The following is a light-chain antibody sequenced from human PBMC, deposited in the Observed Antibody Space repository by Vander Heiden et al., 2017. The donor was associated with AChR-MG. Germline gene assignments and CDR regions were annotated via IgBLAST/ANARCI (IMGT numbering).Light chain of an antibody. CDR3: QSYDSSLSGWV. CDR2: GNS. V-gene: IGLV1-40*01. J-gene: IGLJ3*02. Sequence: SVLTQPPSVSVAPGQRVTLSCTGSSSNIWAGYDVHWYQQLPGTAPKLLIYGNSNRPSGVPDRFSGSKSGTSASLAITGLQAEDEADYYCQSYDSSLSGWVFGGGTKLTVL. CDR1: SSNIWAGYD.